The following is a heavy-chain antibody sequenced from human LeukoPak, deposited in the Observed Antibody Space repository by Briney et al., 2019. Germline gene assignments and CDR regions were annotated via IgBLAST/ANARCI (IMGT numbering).Heavy chain of an antibody. CDR2: IYPGDSDT. Sequence: GESLKISCKGSGYSFTSYWIGWVRQMPGKGPEWMGIIYPGDSDTRYSPSFQGQVTISADKSISTAYLQWSSLKASDTAMYYCAKTNRSPSYYYDSSGYYLDAFDIWGQGTMVTVSS. D-gene: IGHD3-22*01. CDR1: GYSFTSYW. J-gene: IGHJ3*02. CDR3: AKTNRSPSYYYDSSGYYLDAFDI. V-gene: IGHV5-51*01.